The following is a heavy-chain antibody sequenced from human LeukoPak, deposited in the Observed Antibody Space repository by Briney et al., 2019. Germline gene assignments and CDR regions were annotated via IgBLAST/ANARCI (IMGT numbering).Heavy chain of an antibody. CDR2: IKQDGSEK. CDR3: ARDRSGIHY. J-gene: IGHJ4*02. D-gene: IGHD3-10*01. Sequence: GESLKISCAASGFTFSSYWMSWVRQAPGKGLEWVANIKQDGSEKYYVDSVKGRFTISRDNAKNSLYLQMNSLRAEDTAVYYCARDRSGIHYWGQGTLVTVSS. CDR1: GFTFSSYW. V-gene: IGHV3-7*01.